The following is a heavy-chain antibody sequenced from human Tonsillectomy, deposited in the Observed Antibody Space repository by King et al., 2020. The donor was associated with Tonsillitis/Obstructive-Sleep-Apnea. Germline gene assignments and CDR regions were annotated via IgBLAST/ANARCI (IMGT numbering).Heavy chain of an antibody. V-gene: IGHV3-33*01. CDR2: IWYDGSNK. Sequence: VQLVESGGGVVQPGRSLRLSCAASGFTFSTYGMHWVRQAPGKGLEWVAVIWYDGSNKYYADSVKGRFTISRDNSKNTLYLQMNSLRAEDTAVYYCAGVCGPYTSCYKDYYYYGMDVWGQGTTVTVSS. D-gene: IGHD2-2*02. CDR1: GFTFSTYG. J-gene: IGHJ6*02. CDR3: AGVCGPYTSCYKDYYYYGMDV.